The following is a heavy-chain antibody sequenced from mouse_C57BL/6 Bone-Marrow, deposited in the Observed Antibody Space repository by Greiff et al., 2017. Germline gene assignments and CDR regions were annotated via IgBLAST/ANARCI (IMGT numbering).Heavy chain of an antibody. Sequence: VQLQQSVAELVRPGASVKLSCTASGFTIKNTYMHWVKQRPEQGLEWIGRIDPANGNTKYAPKFQGKATITADTSSNTAYLQLSSLTSEDTAIYYCASPITTVVATPFAYWGQGTLVTVSA. D-gene: IGHD1-1*01. J-gene: IGHJ3*01. CDR2: IDPANGNT. V-gene: IGHV14-3*01. CDR3: ASPITTVVATPFAY. CDR1: GFTIKNTY.